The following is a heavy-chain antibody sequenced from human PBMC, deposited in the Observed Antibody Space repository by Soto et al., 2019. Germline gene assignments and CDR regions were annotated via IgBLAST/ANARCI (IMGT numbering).Heavy chain of an antibody. J-gene: IGHJ4*02. CDR3: AKASYYYDSSGQLMYYFDY. D-gene: IGHD3-22*01. CDR2: ISGSGDST. CDR1: EFTFSNYA. Sequence: GVPLRLSCAASEFTFSNYAMSWVRQAPGKGLAWVSTISGSGDSTYYADSVKGRFTISRDNSKNTLYLQMNSLRAEDTAVYYSAKASYYYDSSGQLMYYFDYWGQGTLVTVSS. V-gene: IGHV3-23*01.